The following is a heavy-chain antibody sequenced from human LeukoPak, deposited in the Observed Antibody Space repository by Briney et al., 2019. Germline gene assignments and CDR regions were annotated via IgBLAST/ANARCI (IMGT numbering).Heavy chain of an antibody. V-gene: IGHV3-11*04. D-gene: IGHD1-1*01. CDR1: GFTISDNY. J-gene: IGHJ4*02. CDR2: ISGNGGDI. CDR3: ARDPRTVRI. Sequence: GGTLRCSCAASGFTISDNYMTRLPQAPGKGLEWLSYISGNGGDIQYADSLKGRFTISRDNAKNLLYLQMDSLRVDDTAIYYCARDPRTVRIWGQGTLVTVSS.